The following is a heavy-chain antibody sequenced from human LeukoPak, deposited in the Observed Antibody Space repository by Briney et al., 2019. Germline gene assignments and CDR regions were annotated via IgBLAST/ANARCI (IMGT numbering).Heavy chain of an antibody. Sequence: SETLSLTCTVAGGSISSGDYYWSWIRQPPGKGLEWIGYIYYSGSTYYNPSLKSRVTISVDTSKNQFSLKLSSVTAADTAVYYCASTAIDAFDIWGQGTMVTVSS. D-gene: IGHD5-18*01. CDR1: GGSISSGDYY. V-gene: IGHV4-30-4*01. CDR2: IYYSGST. CDR3: ASTAIDAFDI. J-gene: IGHJ3*02.